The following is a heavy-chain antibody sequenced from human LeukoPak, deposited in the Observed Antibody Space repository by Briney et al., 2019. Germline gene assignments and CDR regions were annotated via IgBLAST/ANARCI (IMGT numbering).Heavy chain of an antibody. V-gene: IGHV1-18*04. Sequence: ASVKVSCKASGYTFTGYYMHWVRQAPGQGLEWMGRISAYNDNTNYAQNLQGRVTMTTDTSTSTAYMELRSLRPDDTAVYYCARARRDSSSSYVYWGQGTLVTVSS. D-gene: IGHD6-13*01. J-gene: IGHJ4*02. CDR3: ARARRDSSSSYVY. CDR2: ISAYNDNT. CDR1: GYTFTGYY.